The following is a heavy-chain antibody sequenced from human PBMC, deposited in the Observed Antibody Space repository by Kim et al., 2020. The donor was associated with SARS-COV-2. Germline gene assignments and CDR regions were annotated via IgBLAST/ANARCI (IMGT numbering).Heavy chain of an antibody. J-gene: IGHJ4*02. Sequence: ASVKVSCRTSGYTFTEYYLMCVRQAPGQGLQWVGWVNPNTVDNKSARKFQGRVTFTTDTSISTAYLELRGLTSDDTAVYYCARLRDYWGQGTLVTVSS. CDR2: VNPNTVDN. CDR1: GYTFTEYY. CDR3: ARLRDY. V-gene: IGHV1-2*02. D-gene: IGHD3-10*01.